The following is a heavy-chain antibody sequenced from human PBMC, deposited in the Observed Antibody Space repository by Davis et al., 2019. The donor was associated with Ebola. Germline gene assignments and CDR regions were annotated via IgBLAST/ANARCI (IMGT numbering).Heavy chain of an antibody. J-gene: IGHJ6*02. CDR1: GGSFSGYY. V-gene: IGHV4-34*01. D-gene: IGHD3-16*01. CDR3: ASTRVYYDYTNFGMDV. CDR2: MDHSGNT. Sequence: MPGGSLRLSCAVHGGSFSGYYWSWIRQPPGKGLEWIGEMDHSGNTNYNPSLRSRVAISVDTSKNQFSLKLSSVTTADTAVYYCASTRVYYDYTNFGMDVWGQGTTVTVSS.